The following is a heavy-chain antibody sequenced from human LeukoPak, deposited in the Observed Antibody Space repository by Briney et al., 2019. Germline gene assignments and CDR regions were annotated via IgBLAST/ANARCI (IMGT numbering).Heavy chain of an antibody. D-gene: IGHD3-3*01. Sequence: GGSLRLSCAASGYTFSDHYMDWVRQAPGKGLEWVGRIKNKVNSYTTEHAASVKGRFAISRDDSKNSLYLQMNSLKTEDTAAYYCARSAYLKGMDVWGQGTTVTVSS. J-gene: IGHJ6*02. CDR1: GYTFSDHY. V-gene: IGHV3-72*01. CDR3: ARSAYLKGMDV. CDR2: IKNKVNSYTT.